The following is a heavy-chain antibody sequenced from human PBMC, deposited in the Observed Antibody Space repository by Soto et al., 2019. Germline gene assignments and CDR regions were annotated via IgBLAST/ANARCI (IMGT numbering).Heavy chain of an antibody. V-gene: IGHV3-21*01. Sequence: LRLSCAASGFTFSSYSMNWVRQAPGKGLEWVSSISSSSSYIYYADSVKGRFTISRDNAKSSLYLQMNSLRAEDTAVYYCASLFDYYYGMDVWGQGTTVTVSS. CDR2: ISSSSSYI. CDR3: ASLFDYYYGMDV. J-gene: IGHJ6*02. D-gene: IGHD3-10*02. CDR1: GFTFSSYS.